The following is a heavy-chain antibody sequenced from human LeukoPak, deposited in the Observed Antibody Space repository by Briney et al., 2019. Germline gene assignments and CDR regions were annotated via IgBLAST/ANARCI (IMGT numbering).Heavy chain of an antibody. Sequence: PGGSLRLSCAASGFTFSSYAMSWVRQAPGKGLEWVSAISGSGGSTYYADSVKGRFTISRDNSKNTLYLQMNSLRAEDTAVYYCAKVPKGTTVTTGHAFDIWGQGTMVTVSS. CDR2: ISGSGGST. V-gene: IGHV3-23*01. D-gene: IGHD4-17*01. CDR1: GFTFSSYA. J-gene: IGHJ3*02. CDR3: AKVPKGTTVTTGHAFDI.